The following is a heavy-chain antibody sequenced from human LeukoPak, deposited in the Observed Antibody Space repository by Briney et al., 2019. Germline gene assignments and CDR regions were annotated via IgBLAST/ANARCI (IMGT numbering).Heavy chain of an antibody. CDR2: IRYDGSNK. J-gene: IGHJ4*02. CDR3: AKDCSSTSCYDY. V-gene: IGHV3-30*02. Sequence: GGSLRLSCAASGFPFSTCDRRWVRQAPDKGLEWVAFIRYDGSNKYYADSVKGRFTISRDNSKNTLYLQMNSLRAEDTAVYYCAKDCSSTSCYDYWGQGTLVTVSS. D-gene: IGHD2-2*01. CDR1: GFPFSTCD.